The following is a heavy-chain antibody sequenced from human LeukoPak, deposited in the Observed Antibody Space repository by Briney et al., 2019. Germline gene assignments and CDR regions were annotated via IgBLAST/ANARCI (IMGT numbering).Heavy chain of an antibody. CDR3: ARQAPMAPDFDY. CDR2: GYHSGST. D-gene: IGHD3-10*01. Sequence: PSETLSLTCVVSGYSISSGYYWGWIRQPPGKGLEWIGSGYHSGSTYYNPSLKSPVTISVDTSKTQFSLKLSSVTAADTAVYYCARQAPMAPDFDYWGQGTLVTVSS. V-gene: IGHV4-38-2*01. CDR1: GYSISSGYY. J-gene: IGHJ4*02.